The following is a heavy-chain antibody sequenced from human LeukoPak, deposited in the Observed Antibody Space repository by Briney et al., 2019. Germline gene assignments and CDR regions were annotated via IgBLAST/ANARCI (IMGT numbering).Heavy chain of an antibody. CDR1: TFTFNSYW. CDR3: ARDGYNYYMDV. J-gene: IGHJ6*03. V-gene: IGHV3-74*01. Sequence: AQSLRLSCAASTFTFNSYWMHWVRQAPGKGRGWVSLINTNVNNTSYADSVKGRFTICRDNAKNTLYLQMNSLRAEDTAVYYCARDGYNYYMDVWGKGTTVTVS. CDR2: INTNVNNT.